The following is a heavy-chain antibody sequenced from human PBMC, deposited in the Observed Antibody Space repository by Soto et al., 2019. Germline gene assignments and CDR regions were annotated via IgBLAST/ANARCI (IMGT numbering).Heavy chain of an antibody. V-gene: IGHV4-34*01. CDR2: INHSGST. D-gene: IGHD6-6*01. Sequence: SETLSLTCAVYGGSFSGYYWSWIRQPPGKGLEWIGEINHSGSTNYNPSLKSRVTISVDTSKNQFSLKLSSVTAADTAVYYCERVIEAPPPYYYGMDVWGQGTTVTVSS. CDR1: GGSFSGYY. CDR3: ERVIEAPPPYYYGMDV. J-gene: IGHJ6*02.